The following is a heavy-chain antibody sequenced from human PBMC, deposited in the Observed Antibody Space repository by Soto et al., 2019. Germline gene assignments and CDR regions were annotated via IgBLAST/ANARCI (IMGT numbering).Heavy chain of an antibody. V-gene: IGHV3-23*01. CDR1: GFTFRSYA. Sequence: GGSLRLSCAASGFTFRSYAMSWVRQAPGKGLEWVSAISGSGGSTYYADSVKGRFTISRDNSKNTLYLQMNSLRAEDTAVYYCARHGGGIFGVVIMNWFDPWGQGTLVTVSS. CDR2: ISGSGGST. CDR3: ARHGGGIFGVVIMNWFDP. D-gene: IGHD3-3*01. J-gene: IGHJ5*02.